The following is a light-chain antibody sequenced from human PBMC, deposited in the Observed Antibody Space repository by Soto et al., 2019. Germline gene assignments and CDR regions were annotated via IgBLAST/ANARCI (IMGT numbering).Light chain of an antibody. CDR1: SSDVGGYNY. CDR3: SSYTSSSTLGV. J-gene: IGLJ2*01. V-gene: IGLV2-14*01. CDR2: DVS. Sequence: QSVLTQPASVSGSPGQSITISCTGTSSDVGGYNYVSWYQQHPGKAPTLMISDVSNRPSGVSNRFSGSKSGNTASLTISGLQAEDEADYYCSSYTSSSTLGVFGGGTKLTVL.